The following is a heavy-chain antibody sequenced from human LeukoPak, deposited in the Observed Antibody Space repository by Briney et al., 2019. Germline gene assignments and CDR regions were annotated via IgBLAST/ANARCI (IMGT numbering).Heavy chain of an antibody. Sequence: PSETLSLTCTVSGGSISSYYWSWIRQPPGKGLEWIGYIYYTGITKYSPSLKSRVTISVDTSKNQFSLKLTSVTAADTAVYYCATYRDYGDYVHYFDYWGQGTLVTVSS. CDR1: GGSISSYY. J-gene: IGHJ4*02. CDR2: IYYTGIT. V-gene: IGHV4-59*08. CDR3: ATYRDYGDYVHYFDY. D-gene: IGHD4-17*01.